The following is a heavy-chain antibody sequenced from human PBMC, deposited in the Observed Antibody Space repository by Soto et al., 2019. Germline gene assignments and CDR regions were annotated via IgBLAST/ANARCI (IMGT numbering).Heavy chain of an antibody. J-gene: IGHJ3*02. Sequence: QVQLVESGGGLVKPGGSLTLSCAASGFTFSDHYMSWIRQAPGKGLEWVSYISSSGSDTFYADSVKGRFTISRDNAKNSLYLQMNSLRAEDTAVYYCASGKWFGDSDAFDIWGHGTMGTVSS. CDR2: ISSSGSDT. CDR1: GFTFSDHY. D-gene: IGHD3-10*01. V-gene: IGHV3-11*01. CDR3: ASGKWFGDSDAFDI.